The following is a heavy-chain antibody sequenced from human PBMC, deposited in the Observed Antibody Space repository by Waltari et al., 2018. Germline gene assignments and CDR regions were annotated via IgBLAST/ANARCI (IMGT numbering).Heavy chain of an antibody. J-gene: IGHJ5*02. CDR3: ARKRGCSGGSCYAEWFDP. Sequence: QVQLVQSGAEVKKPGSSVKVSCKASGGAFSSYSISWMRQAPEQGLEWMGGIIPILGIANYAQKFQCRVTITADESTSTAYMELSSLRSEDTAVYYCARKRGCSGGSCYAEWFDPWGQGTLVTVSS. D-gene: IGHD2-15*01. V-gene: IGHV1-69*04. CDR2: IIPILGIA. CDR1: GGAFSSYS.